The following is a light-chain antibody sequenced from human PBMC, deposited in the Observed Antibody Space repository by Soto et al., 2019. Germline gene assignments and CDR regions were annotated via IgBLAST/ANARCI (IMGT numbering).Light chain of an antibody. J-gene: IGKJ4*01. CDR3: QQYITSPVT. V-gene: IGKV3-20*01. CDR2: GAS. Sequence: EIVLTQSPGTLSLSPGERATLSCRASQSLSRNDLAWYQQKPGQAPRLLIFGASSRATGIPDRFSGSGSGTDFPITISRLEPEDFAVYYCQQYITSPVTFGGGTKVEIK. CDR1: QSLSRND.